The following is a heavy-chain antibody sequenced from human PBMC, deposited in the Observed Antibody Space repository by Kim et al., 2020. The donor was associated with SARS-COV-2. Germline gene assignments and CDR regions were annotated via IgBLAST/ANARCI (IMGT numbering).Heavy chain of an antibody. Sequence: GGSLRLSCATSGFTFSAYDMNWVRRAPGKGLEWLSFITKSSTTIYYANSVQGRFTISRDHAKNSLYLQMNSLRDEDTALHYCVKDRTRGAFDIWGQGTM. CDR2: ITKSSTTI. CDR1: GFTFSAYD. J-gene: IGHJ3*02. CDR3: VKDRTRGAFDI. V-gene: IGHV3-48*02. D-gene: IGHD3-10*01.